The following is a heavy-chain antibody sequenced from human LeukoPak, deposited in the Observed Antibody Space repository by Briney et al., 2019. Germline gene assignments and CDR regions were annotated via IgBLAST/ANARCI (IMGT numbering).Heavy chain of an antibody. J-gene: IGHJ3*01. V-gene: IGHV3-48*01. Sequence: GGSLRLSCAASGFTFSSYSMNWVRQAPGKGLEWVSYISSSSSTIYYADSVKGRFTISRDNAKNSLYLQMNSLRAEDTAVYYCARDLSGFYYGSGSRWGQGTMVTVSS. CDR2: ISSSSSTI. D-gene: IGHD3-10*01. CDR3: ARDLSGFYYGSGSR. CDR1: GFTFSSYS.